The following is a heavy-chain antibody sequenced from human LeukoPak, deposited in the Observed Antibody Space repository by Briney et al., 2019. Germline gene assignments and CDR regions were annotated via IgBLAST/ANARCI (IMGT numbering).Heavy chain of an antibody. Sequence: ASVTVSCTVSGYTLTELSMHWVRQAPGKGLEWMGGFDPEDGETIYAQKFQGRVTMTEDTSTDTAYMELSSLRSEDTAVYYCATALYSSDEGGAFDIWGQGTMVTVSS. CDR1: GYTLTELS. CDR2: FDPEDGET. D-gene: IGHD3-22*01. V-gene: IGHV1-24*01. CDR3: ATALYSSDEGGAFDI. J-gene: IGHJ3*02.